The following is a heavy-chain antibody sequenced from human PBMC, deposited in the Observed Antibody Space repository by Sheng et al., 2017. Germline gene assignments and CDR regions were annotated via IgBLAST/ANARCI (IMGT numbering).Heavy chain of an antibody. D-gene: IGHD2-2*02. Sequence: QVQLQESGPGLVKPSQTLSLTCAVSGASISSGGYSWSWIRQPPGKGLEWIGYISYSGGTYYNPSLQGRVTISVDTSKNQFSLKLNSVTAADTAVYYCARVPAAIRDYYYMDVWGQGTTVTVSS. J-gene: IGHJ6*03. CDR1: GASISSGGYS. V-gene: IGHV4-30-4*07. CDR3: ARVPAAIRDYYYMDV. CDR2: ISYSGGT.